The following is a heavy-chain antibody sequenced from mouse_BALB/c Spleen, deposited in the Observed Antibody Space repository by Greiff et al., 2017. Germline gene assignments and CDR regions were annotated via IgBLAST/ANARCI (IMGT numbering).Heavy chain of an antibody. CDR2: LYPGNVNT. J-gene: IGHJ3*01. D-gene: IGHD2-14*01. CDR3: AAYSRYDVAWFAD. Sequence: VQLQQSGPELVKPGASVRISCTASGYTFTSYYIHWVKQRPGQGLEWIGWLYPGNVNTKYNEKFKGKATLTADKSSSTAYMQLSSLTSEDSAVYFCAAYSRYDVAWFADWGQGTLVTVSA. V-gene: IGHV1S56*01. CDR1: GYTFTSYY.